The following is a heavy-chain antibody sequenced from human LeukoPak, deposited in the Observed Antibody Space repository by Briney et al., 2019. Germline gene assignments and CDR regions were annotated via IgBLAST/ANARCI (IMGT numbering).Heavy chain of an antibody. CDR1: GGSFSGYY. Sequence: SSETLSLTCAVYGGSFSGYYCHWIRQPPGKGLEWIGEVNLQGSTNYNPSLKSRVAISVDKSENHISLKLTSVTAADTAVYYCAREGGPYRPLDYSGQGTLVTVAS. V-gene: IGHV4-34*01. CDR3: AREGGPYRPLDY. CDR2: VNLQGST. J-gene: IGHJ4*02.